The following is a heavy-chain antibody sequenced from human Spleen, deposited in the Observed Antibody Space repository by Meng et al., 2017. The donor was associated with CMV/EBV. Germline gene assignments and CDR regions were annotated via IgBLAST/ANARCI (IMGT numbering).Heavy chain of an antibody. D-gene: IGHD7-27*01. J-gene: IGHJ3*02. Sequence: SETLSLTCAVYGGSFSGYYWSWIRQPPGKGLEWIGEINHSGSTNYNPSLKSRVTISVDTSKNQFSLKLSSVTAADTAVYYCARALANWGSGGAFDIWGQGTMVTVSS. CDR3: ARALANWGSGGAFDI. CDR1: GGSFSGYY. V-gene: IGHV4-34*01. CDR2: INHSGST.